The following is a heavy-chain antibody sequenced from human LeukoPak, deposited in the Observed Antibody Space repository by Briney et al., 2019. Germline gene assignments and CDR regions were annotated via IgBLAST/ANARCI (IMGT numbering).Heavy chain of an antibody. Sequence: GGSLRLSCAASGFTVSSNYMSWVRQAPGKGLEWGSVIYSGGSTYYADSVKGRFTISRDNSKNTLYLQMNSLRAEDTAVYYCARGELIAAAGTYFDPWGQGTLVTVSS. D-gene: IGHD6-13*01. V-gene: IGHV3-66*01. J-gene: IGHJ5*02. CDR1: GFTVSSNY. CDR2: IYSGGST. CDR3: ARGELIAAAGTYFDP.